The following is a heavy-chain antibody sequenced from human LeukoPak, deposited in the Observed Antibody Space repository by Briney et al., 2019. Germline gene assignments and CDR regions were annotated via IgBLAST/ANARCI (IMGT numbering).Heavy chain of an antibody. CDR1: GGSFSGYY. Sequence: SETLSLTCAVYGGSFSGYYWSWICQPPGKGLEWIGEINHSGSTNYNPSLKSRVTISVDTSKNQFSLKLSSVTAADTAVYYCARGQGGYSYGSFWAYWGQGTLVTVSS. V-gene: IGHV4-34*01. CDR3: ARGQGGYSYGSFWAY. D-gene: IGHD5-18*01. CDR2: INHSGST. J-gene: IGHJ4*02.